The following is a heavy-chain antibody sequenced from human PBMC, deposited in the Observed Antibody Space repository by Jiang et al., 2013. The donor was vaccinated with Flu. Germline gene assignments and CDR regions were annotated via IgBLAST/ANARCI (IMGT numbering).Heavy chain of an antibody. CDR1: GFTFSSYA. V-gene: IGHV3-23*04. D-gene: IGHD2-15*01. Sequence: VQLVESGGGLVQPGGSLRLSCAASGFTFSSYAMSWVRQAPGKGLEWVSAISGSGGSTYYADSVKGRFTISRDNSKNTLYLQMNSLRAEDTAVYYCAKDLGYCSGGSCYRPGYWGQGTLVTVSS. CDR2: ISGSGGST. J-gene: IGHJ4*02. CDR3: AKDLGYCSGGSCYRPGY.